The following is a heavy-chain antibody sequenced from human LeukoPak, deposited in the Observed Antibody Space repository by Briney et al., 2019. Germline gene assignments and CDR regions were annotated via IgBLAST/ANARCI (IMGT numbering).Heavy chain of an antibody. CDR1: GGSISSYY. Sequence: PSETLSLTCTVSGGSISSYYWSWIRQPPGKGLEWIGYIYYSGSTNYNPSLKSRVTISVDTSKNQFSLKLSSVTAADTAVYYCARGGYSSGWYLGYDAFDIWGQGTMVTVSS. J-gene: IGHJ3*02. V-gene: IGHV4-59*01. CDR3: ARGGYSSGWYLGYDAFDI. D-gene: IGHD6-19*01. CDR2: IYYSGST.